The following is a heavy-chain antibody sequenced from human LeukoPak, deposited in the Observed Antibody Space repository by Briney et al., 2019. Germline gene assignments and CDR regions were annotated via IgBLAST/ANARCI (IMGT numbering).Heavy chain of an antibody. V-gene: IGHV3-21*01. CDR3: ARDMSPRYSSSWYRFDP. Sequence: GGSLRLSCAASGFTFSSYSMNWVRQAPGKGLEWVSSISSSSSYIYYADSVNGRFTISIDNSKNTLYLQMNSLRSEDTAVYYCARDMSPRYSSSWYRFDPWGQGTLVTVSS. J-gene: IGHJ5*02. CDR1: GFTFSSYS. CDR2: ISSSSSYI. D-gene: IGHD2-2*01.